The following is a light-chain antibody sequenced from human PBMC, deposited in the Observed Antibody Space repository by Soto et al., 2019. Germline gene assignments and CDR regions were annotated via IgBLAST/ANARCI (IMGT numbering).Light chain of an antibody. J-gene: IGKJ1*01. CDR1: QSISTN. V-gene: IGKV3-15*01. Sequence: EIVMTQSPPTLSVSPGERATLSCRASQSISTNVAWFQQKPGQAPSLLIFRASIRASGVPARFSGSGSGTEFTLTISSLQSEDFAVYFCHQYENWPKTFGQGTKVDNK. CDR3: HQYENWPKT. CDR2: RAS.